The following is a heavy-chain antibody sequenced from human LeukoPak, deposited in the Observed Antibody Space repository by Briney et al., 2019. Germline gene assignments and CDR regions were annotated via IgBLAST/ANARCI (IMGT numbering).Heavy chain of an antibody. V-gene: IGHV3-23*01. CDR1: GFTFSSYA. CDR3: AKDCGGDCYPAFYIDY. J-gene: IGHJ4*02. Sequence: GGCRRLSCAASGFTFSSYAMSWVRQAPGKGLEWVSAISGSGGSTYYADSVKGRFTISRDNSKNTLYLQMNSLRAEDTAVYYCAKDCGGDCYPAFYIDYWGQGTLFTVSS. CDR2: ISGSGGST. D-gene: IGHD2-21*02.